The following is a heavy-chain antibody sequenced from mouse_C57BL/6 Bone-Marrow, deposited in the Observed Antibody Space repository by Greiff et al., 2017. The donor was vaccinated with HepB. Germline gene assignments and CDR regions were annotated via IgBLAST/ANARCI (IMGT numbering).Heavy chain of an antibody. CDR2: INPNYGTT. V-gene: IGHV1-39*01. CDR3: ARSATTVNYFDY. Sequence: EVKVVESGPELVKPGASVKISCKASGYSFTDYNMNWVKQSNGKSLEWIGVINPNYGTTSYNQKFKGKATLTVDQSSSTAYMQLNSLTSEDSAVYYCARSATTVNYFDYWGQGTTLTVSS. CDR1: GYSFTDYN. D-gene: IGHD1-1*01. J-gene: IGHJ2*01.